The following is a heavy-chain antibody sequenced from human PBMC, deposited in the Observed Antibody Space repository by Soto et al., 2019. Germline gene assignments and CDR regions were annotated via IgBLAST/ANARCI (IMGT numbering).Heavy chain of an antibody. V-gene: IGHV3-23*01. CDR1: GFSFSSYA. CDR2: ISGTGRGT. J-gene: IGHJ6*03. Sequence: GGSLRLSCAASGFSFSSYAMSWVRQAPGKGLEWVSTISGTGRGTYYADSVKGRFTISRDNSKNTLYLQVNSLRAEDTAVYYYAKDPSGYTDGYYYYYYMDVWGKGTTVTVS. CDR3: AKDPSGYTDGYYYYYYMDV. D-gene: IGHD6-25*01.